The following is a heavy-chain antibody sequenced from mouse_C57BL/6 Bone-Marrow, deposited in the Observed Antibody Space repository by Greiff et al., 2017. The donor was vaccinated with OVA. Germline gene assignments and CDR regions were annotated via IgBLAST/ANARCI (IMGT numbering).Heavy chain of an antibody. CDR2: INPSTGGT. CDR1: GYSFTGYY. Sequence: EVQLQQSGPELVKPGASVKISCKASGYSFTGYYMNWVKQSPEKSLEWIGEINPSTGGTTYNQKFKAKATLTVDKSSSTAYMQLKSLTSEDSAVYYCASGGYSTWFTYWGQGTLVTVSA. D-gene: IGHD2-3*01. V-gene: IGHV1-42*01. J-gene: IGHJ3*01. CDR3: ASGGYSTWFTY.